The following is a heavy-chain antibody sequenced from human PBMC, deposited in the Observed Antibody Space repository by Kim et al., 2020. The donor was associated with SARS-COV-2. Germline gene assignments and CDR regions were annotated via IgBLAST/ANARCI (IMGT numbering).Heavy chain of an antibody. J-gene: IGHJ4*02. D-gene: IGHD6-13*01. Sequence: KYAQKLQGRVTMTTDTSTSTAYMELRSLRSDDTAVYYCARDLIDEGYFDYWGQGTLVTVFS. CDR3: ARDLIDEGYFDY. V-gene: IGHV1-18*01.